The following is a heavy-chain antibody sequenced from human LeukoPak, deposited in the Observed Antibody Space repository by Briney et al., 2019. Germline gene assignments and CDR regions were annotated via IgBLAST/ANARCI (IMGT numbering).Heavy chain of an antibody. Sequence: PGGSLRLSCAAPGLITDDYAIHWGRQAPGKGLEWVSLISGDGGSTFYADSVRGRFTSSRDNSTTSLSLQLSSLRSGDTALYFCVRESERSGWFDHWGQGTLVTVSS. V-gene: IGHV3-43*02. CDR3: VRESERSGWFDH. D-gene: IGHD1-26*01. CDR2: ISGDGGST. CDR1: GLITDDYA. J-gene: IGHJ5*02.